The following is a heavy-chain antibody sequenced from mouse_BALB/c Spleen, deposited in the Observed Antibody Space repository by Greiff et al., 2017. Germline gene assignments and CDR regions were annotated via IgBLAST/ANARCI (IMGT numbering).Heavy chain of an antibody. CDR1: GFTFSDYG. Sequence: EVKLVESGGGLVKPGGSRKLSCAASGFTFSDYGMAWVRPAPGKGPEWVAFISNLAYSIYYADTVTGRFTISRENAKNTLYLEMSSLRSEDTAMYYCARADGYYLWYFDVWGAGTTVTVSS. CDR3: ARADGYYLWYFDV. V-gene: IGHV5-15*02. D-gene: IGHD2-3*01. J-gene: IGHJ1*01. CDR2: ISNLAYSI.